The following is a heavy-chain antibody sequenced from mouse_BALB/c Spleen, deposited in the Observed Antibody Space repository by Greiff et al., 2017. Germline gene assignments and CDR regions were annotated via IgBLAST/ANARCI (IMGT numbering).Heavy chain of an antibody. V-gene: IGHV5-9-3*01. J-gene: IGHJ3*01. CDR2: ISSGGSYT. CDR3: ARQGTGFAY. D-gene: IGHD4-1*01. CDR1: GFTFSSYA. Sequence: EVKVVESGGGLVKPGGSLKLSCAASGFTFSSYAMSWVRQTPEKRLEWVATISSGGSYTYYPDSVKGRFTISRDNAKNTLYLQMSSLRSEDTAMYYCARQGTGFAYWGQGTLVTVSA.